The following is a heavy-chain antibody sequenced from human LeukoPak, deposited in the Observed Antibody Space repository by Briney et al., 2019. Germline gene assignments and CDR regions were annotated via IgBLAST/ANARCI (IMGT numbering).Heavy chain of an antibody. CDR3: ARVGTWELQRVFDY. D-gene: IGHD1-26*01. Sequence: PGGSLRLSCAPSGFTFSDYWMTWVRQAPGKGLEWVANINRGGNEVHYVDSVKGRFTISRDNAKNSLYLQLDSLRVEDTAVYYCARVGTWELQRVFDYWGQGTLVTVSS. CDR2: INRGGNEV. CDR1: GFTFSDYW. V-gene: IGHV3-7*01. J-gene: IGHJ4*02.